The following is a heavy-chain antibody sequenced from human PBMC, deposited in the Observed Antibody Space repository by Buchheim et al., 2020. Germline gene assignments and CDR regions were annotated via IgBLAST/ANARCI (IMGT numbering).Heavy chain of an antibody. J-gene: IGHJ4*02. CDR2: ISYDGSNK. CDR3: ARHAVAGPHRRTPDWDY. D-gene: IGHD6-19*01. V-gene: IGHV3-30-3*01. Sequence: QVQLVESGGGVVQPGRSLRLSCAASGFIFSSYAMHWVRQAPGKGLEWVAVISYDGSNKYYADSVKGRFTISRDNSKNTLYLQMNSLRAEDTAVYYCARHAVAGPHRRTPDWDYWGQGTL. CDR1: GFIFSSYA.